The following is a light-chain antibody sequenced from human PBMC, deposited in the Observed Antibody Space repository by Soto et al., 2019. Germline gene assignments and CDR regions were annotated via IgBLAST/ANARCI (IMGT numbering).Light chain of an antibody. V-gene: IGKV3-20*01. CDR3: QHLANSLTWT. Sequence: IVLTQSPGTVSMSPGERATLSCKASQSVSSTYLIWYQQKPGQAPRLLIYGASSRATGVPDRFSGGGSGTDFTLTISRLEPEDFAVYYCQHLANSLTWTFGQGTKV. CDR2: GAS. J-gene: IGKJ1*01. CDR1: QSVSSTY.